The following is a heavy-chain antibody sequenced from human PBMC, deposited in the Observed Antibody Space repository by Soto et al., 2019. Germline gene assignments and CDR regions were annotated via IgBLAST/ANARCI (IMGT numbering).Heavy chain of an antibody. CDR3: ARTRISIFGVVTPRYYFDY. CDR1: GGSFTDYY. J-gene: IGHJ4*02. Sequence: SETLSLTCAVYGGSFTDYYWSWIRQPPGKGLEWTGEINHSGSTNYNPSLKSRVTTPVDTSKNQLSLKLTSVTAADTAVYYCARTRISIFGVVTPRYYFDYWGQGTLVTVSS. D-gene: IGHD3-3*01. CDR2: INHSGST. V-gene: IGHV4-34*01.